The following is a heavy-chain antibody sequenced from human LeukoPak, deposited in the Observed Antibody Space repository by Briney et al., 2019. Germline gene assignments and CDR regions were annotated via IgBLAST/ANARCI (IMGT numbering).Heavy chain of an antibody. CDR3: AKNRGHCVDGVCHNYYYMDV. CDR1: RFTFSSYA. D-gene: IGHD2-8*02. CDR2: VSGSAGRT. V-gene: IGHV3-23*01. Sequence: AGGSLRLSCAASRFTFSSYAMTWVRQAPGKGLEWVSTVSGSAGRTDYADSVKGRFTISRDNLKNTLYLQMNGLRAEDTAVYYCAKNRGHCVDGVCHNYYYMDVWGKGTTVTVSS. J-gene: IGHJ6*03.